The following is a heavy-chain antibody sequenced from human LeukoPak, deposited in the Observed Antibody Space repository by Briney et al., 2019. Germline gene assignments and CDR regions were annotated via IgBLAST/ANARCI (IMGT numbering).Heavy chain of an antibody. CDR3: VMGDILLDY. CDR1: GFTFSDYG. CDR2: IRHDGSN. D-gene: IGHD3-16*01. V-gene: IGHV3-30*02. Sequence: GGSLRLSCAASGFTFSDYGMHWVRQAPGKGLEWVAFIRHDGSNNYADSVKGRFTISRDNSKNALYLQMNSLRPEDTAVYYCVMGDILLDYWGQGTLVTVSS. J-gene: IGHJ4*02.